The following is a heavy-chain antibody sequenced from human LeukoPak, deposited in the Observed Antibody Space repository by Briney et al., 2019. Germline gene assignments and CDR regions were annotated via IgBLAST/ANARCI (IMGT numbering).Heavy chain of an antibody. D-gene: IGHD3-22*01. CDR2: ISSSGSTI. Sequence: GGSLRLSCAASGFTFSDYYMSWIRQAPGKGLEWVSYISSSGSTIYYADSVKGRFTISRDNAKNSLYLQMNSLRAEDTAVYYCARDFAAGQYYYDSIGSIGGYWGQGILVTVSS. CDR3: ARDFAAGQYYYDSIGSIGGY. V-gene: IGHV3-11*04. CDR1: GFTFSDYY. J-gene: IGHJ4*02.